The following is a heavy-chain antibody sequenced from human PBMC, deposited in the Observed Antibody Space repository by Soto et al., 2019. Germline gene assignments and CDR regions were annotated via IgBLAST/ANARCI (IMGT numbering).Heavy chain of an antibody. D-gene: IGHD5-12*01. CDR1: GFTFSSYS. J-gene: IGHJ5*01. Sequence: GGSLRLSCAASGFTFSSYSMSWVRQAPGQGLEWVSAISGSGDTTYYADSVKGRFTISRDNSDDTLHLQMNSLRAEDTYVFYCAKDRGYSGYDNWFDSWGQGTLVTVSS. CDR2: ISGSGDTT. V-gene: IGHV3-23*01. CDR3: AKDRGYSGYDNWFDS.